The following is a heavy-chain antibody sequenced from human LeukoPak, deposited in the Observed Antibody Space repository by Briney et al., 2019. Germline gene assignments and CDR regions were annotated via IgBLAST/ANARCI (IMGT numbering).Heavy chain of an antibody. CDR2: ISSSGSNI. CDR3: ARDNSLTGYLYYYYYMDV. V-gene: IGHV3-48*03. J-gene: IGHJ6*03. Sequence: GGSLRLSCAASGFTFSSYEMNWVRQAPGKGLEWVSYISSSGSNIYYADSVKGRFTISRDNAKNSLYLQMNSLRAEDTAVYYCARDNSLTGYLYYYYYMDVWSKGTTVTISS. CDR1: GFTFSSYE. D-gene: IGHD3-9*01.